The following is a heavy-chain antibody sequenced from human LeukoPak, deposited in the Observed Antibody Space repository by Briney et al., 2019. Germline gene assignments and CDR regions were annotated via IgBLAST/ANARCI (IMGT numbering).Heavy chain of an antibody. D-gene: IGHD6-13*01. Sequence: PGGSLRLSCAASGLTFSTYAMSWVRQAPGKGLEWVSSITGSSANTYYADSVEGRFTISRDNSKNTLYLQMNSLRVDDTAVYYCANNIGAARDWGQGTLVTVSS. CDR3: ANNIGAARD. J-gene: IGHJ4*02. V-gene: IGHV3-23*01. CDR1: GLTFSTYA. CDR2: ITGSSANT.